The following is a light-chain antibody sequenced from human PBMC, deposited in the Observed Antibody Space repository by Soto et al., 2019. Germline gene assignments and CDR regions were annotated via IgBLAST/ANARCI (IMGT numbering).Light chain of an antibody. V-gene: IGKV3-20*01. J-gene: IGKJ2*03. CDR1: QSVSSSP. CDR2: GAS. CDR3: QQYGNSPPYS. Sequence: SVFTQSPGTLSLSPGERATLSCRAGQSVSSSPLAWYQQKPSQSPRLHIYGASSRATGIADRFSGSGSGTDFTLTISRLEPEDFAVYYCQQYGNSPPYSFGQGTKLEIK.